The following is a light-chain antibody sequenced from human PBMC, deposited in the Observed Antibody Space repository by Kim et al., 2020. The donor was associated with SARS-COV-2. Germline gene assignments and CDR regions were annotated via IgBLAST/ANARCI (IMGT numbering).Light chain of an antibody. J-gene: IGKJ4*01. CDR2: GAS. V-gene: IGKV3-15*01. Sequence: EIVMTQSPATLSLSPGERATLSCRASQSVSSNLAWYQQKPGQAPRLLIHGASTRATGIPARFSGSGSGTEFTLTISSLQSEDFAVYYCQQYSNWPLTFGGGTKVDIK. CDR1: QSVSSN. CDR3: QQYSNWPLT.